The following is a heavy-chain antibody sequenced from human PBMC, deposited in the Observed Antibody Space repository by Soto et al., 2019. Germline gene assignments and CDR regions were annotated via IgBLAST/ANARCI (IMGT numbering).Heavy chain of an antibody. D-gene: IGHD1-1*01. J-gene: IGHJ4*02. V-gene: IGHV4-59*01. CDR3: ARAGYNWNDRYYFDY. Sequence: QVQLQESGPGLVKPSETLSLTCTVSGGSISSYYWSWIRQPPGKGLEWIGYIYYSGSTNYNPSLMSRVTISVDTSKNQCSPKLSSVTAADTAVDYCARAGYNWNDRYYFDYWGQGTLVTVSS. CDR2: IYYSGST. CDR1: GGSISSYY.